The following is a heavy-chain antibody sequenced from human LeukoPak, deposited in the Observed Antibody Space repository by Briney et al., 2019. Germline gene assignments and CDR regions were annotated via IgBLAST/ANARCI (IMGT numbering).Heavy chain of an antibody. CDR3: VRDLILVWTPGDDFDF. CDR1: GFAFSAYW. J-gene: IGHJ4*02. V-gene: IGHV3-74*01. D-gene: IGHD3-16*01. CDR2: INEDATTI. Sequence: GGSLRLSCAASGFAFSAYWMHWVRQAPGKGLEWVSRINEDATTITYADSVKGRFIISRDNSKKSLYLQMNSLRAEDTAVYYCVRDLILVWTPGDDFDFWGQGTLVIVSS.